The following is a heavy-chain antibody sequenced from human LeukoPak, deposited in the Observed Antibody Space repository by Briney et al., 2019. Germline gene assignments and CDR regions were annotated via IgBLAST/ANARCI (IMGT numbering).Heavy chain of an antibody. Sequence: SETLSLNCAVYGGSFSGYYWSWIRQPPGKGLEWIGEINHSGSTNYNPSLKSRVTISVDTSKNQFSLKLSSVTAADTAVYYCARGPTAVLTGYYRYYYGMDVWGQGTTVTVSS. CDR2: INHSGST. D-gene: IGHD3-9*01. J-gene: IGHJ6*02. V-gene: IGHV4-34*01. CDR1: GGSFSGYY. CDR3: ARGPTAVLTGYYRYYYGMDV.